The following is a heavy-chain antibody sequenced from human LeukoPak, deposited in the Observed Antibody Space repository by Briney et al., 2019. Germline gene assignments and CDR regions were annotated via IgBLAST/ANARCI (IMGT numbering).Heavy chain of an antibody. Sequence: SVKVSCKASGYTFTSYGISWVRQAPGQGLEWMGWISAYNGNTNYAQKLQGRVTMTTDTSTSTAYMELRSLRSDDTAVYYCARRPVGATKRPAFDIWGQGTMVTVSS. CDR2: ISAYNGNT. J-gene: IGHJ3*02. CDR3: ARRPVGATKRPAFDI. V-gene: IGHV1-18*01. CDR1: GYTFTSYG. D-gene: IGHD1-26*01.